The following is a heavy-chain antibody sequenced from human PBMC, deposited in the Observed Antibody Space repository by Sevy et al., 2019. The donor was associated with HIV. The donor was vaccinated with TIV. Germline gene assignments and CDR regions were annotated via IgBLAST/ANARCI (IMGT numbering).Heavy chain of an antibody. V-gene: IGHV1-24*01. J-gene: IGHJ4*02. D-gene: IGHD3-22*01. Sequence: ASVKGPCKVSGYTLNELSMHWVRQAPGKGLEWMGRFDPEDGETIYAQKFQGRVTMTEDTSTDTAYMELSNLRSEDKAVYYCATAREYYYESSGYFDYWGQGTLVTVSS. CDR2: FDPEDGET. CDR3: ATAREYYYESSGYFDY. CDR1: GYTLNELS.